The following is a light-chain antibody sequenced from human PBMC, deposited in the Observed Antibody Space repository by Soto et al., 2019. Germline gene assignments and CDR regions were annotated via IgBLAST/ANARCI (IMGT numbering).Light chain of an antibody. CDR2: AAS. V-gene: IGKV1-6*01. CDR3: LQDYSYPRT. J-gene: IGKJ1*01. Sequence: AVRMTQSPSSLSASVGDRVTTTCRASQGIRNDLGWYQQKSGKAPKLLIYAASSLQSGVPSRFSGSGYGTDFNLTISSLQTEDFATYYCLQDYSYPRTFGQGTKVDIK. CDR1: QGIRND.